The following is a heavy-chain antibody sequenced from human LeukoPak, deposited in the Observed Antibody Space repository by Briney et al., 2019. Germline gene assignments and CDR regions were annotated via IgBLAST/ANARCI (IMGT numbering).Heavy chain of an antibody. V-gene: IGHV4-34*01. J-gene: IGHJ2*01. CDR1: GGSMSRYY. D-gene: IGHD3-10*01. Sequence: SETLSLTCTVSGGSMSRYYWSWIRQPPGKGLEWIGEINHSGSTNYNPSLKSRVTISVDTSKNQFSLKLSSVTAADTAVYYCARSFGSGTQSWYFDLWGRGTLVTVSS. CDR2: INHSGST. CDR3: ARSFGSGTQSWYFDL.